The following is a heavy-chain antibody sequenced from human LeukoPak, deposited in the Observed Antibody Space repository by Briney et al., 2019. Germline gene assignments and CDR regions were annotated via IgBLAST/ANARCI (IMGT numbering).Heavy chain of an antibody. V-gene: IGHV3-48*01. J-gene: IGHJ4*02. CDR2: ISGSSSTI. Sequence: GGSLRLSCAASGFTFSSYSMNWVRQAPGKGLEWVSYISGSSSTIYYADSVKGRFTISRDNAKNSLYLQMNSLRAEDTTVYYCARGHDCWGQGTLVIVSS. CDR1: GFTFSSYS. CDR3: ARGHDC.